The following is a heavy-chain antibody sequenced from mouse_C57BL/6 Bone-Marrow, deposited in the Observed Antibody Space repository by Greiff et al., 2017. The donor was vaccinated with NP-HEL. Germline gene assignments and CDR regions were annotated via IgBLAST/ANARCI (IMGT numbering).Heavy chain of an antibody. CDR3: AADYYGSSGYYAMDY. CDR1: GFTFSDYG. CDR2: ISSGSSTI. V-gene: IGHV5-17*01. D-gene: IGHD1-1*01. Sequence: EVQGVESGGGLVKPGGSLKLSCAASGFTFSDYGMHWVRQAPEKGLEWVAYISSGSSTIYYADTVKGRFTISRDNAKNTLYLQMTSLRSEDTAMYYCAADYYGSSGYYAMDYWGQGTSVTVSS. J-gene: IGHJ4*01.